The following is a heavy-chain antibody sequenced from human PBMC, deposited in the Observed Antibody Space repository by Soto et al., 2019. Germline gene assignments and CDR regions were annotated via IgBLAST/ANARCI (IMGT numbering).Heavy chain of an antibody. CDR1: RYTFTSYG. V-gene: IGHV1-18*01. Sequence: ASVKVSCKASRYTFTSYGISWVRQAPGQGLEWMGWVSAFNGNTHYAQKLQGRVTMTTDTSTSTAYMELRSLRSDDTAVYYCARERYCSGGSCYLIDYWGQGTLVTVSS. CDR2: VSAFNGNT. J-gene: IGHJ4*02. D-gene: IGHD2-15*01. CDR3: ARERYCSGGSCYLIDY.